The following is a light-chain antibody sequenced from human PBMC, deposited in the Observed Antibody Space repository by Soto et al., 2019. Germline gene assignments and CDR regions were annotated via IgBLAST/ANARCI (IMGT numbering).Light chain of an antibody. J-gene: IGKJ4*01. CDR2: DAS. Sequence: DIQMTQSPSSLSASVGDRVTLTCQASQDISNYLNWYQQKSGKAPKLLIYDASRMEKGVPSRFSGGGSGTEFTLNISSLEPEDGAVYFCQQYDNLPLTFGGGTKLEI. CDR3: QQYDNLPLT. CDR1: QDISNY. V-gene: IGKV1-33*01.